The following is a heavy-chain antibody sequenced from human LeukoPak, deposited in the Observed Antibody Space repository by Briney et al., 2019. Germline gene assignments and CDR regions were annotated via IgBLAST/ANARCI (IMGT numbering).Heavy chain of an antibody. CDR1: GYSFTSYW. V-gene: IGHV5-10-1*01. Sequence: GESLKISCKGSGYSFTSYWISWVRQMPGKGLEWMGRIDPSDSYTNYSPSFQGHVTISADKSISTAYLQWSSLKASDTAMYYCARRAPICSGGSCYLWLDPWGQGTLVTVSS. CDR3: ARRAPICSGGSCYLWLDP. CDR2: IDPSDSYT. D-gene: IGHD2-15*01. J-gene: IGHJ5*02.